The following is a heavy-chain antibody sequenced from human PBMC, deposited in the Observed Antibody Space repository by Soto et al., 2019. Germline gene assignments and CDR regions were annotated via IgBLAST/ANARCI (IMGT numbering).Heavy chain of an antibody. CDR1: GGTFSSYA. V-gene: IGHV1-69*13. D-gene: IGHD2-15*01. CDR3: ARVGYCSGGSCYSVYFDY. Sequence: ASVKVSCKASGGTFSSYAISWVRQAPGQGLEWMGGIIPIFGTANYAQKFQGRVTITADESTSTAYMELSSLRSEDTAVYYCARVGYCSGGSCYSVYFDYWGQGTLVTVSS. CDR2: IIPIFGTA. J-gene: IGHJ4*02.